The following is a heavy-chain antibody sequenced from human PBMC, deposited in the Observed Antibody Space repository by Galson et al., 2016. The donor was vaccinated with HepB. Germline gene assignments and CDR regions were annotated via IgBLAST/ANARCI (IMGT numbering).Heavy chain of an antibody. Sequence: SLRLSCAASGFSFASYGMSWVRQTPGMGLEWVAGVSGSVGNSYYADSVKGWFTISRDNSKKTLYVQMNSLRAEDTAVYYCARLDGYDRVTFDIWGQGTMVTVSS. V-gene: IGHV3-23*01. CDR1: GFSFASYG. J-gene: IGHJ3*02. CDR3: ARLDGYDRVTFDI. D-gene: IGHD3-22*01. CDR2: VSGSVGNS.